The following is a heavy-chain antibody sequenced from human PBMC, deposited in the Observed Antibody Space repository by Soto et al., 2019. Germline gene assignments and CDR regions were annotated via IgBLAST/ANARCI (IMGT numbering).Heavy chain of an antibody. CDR2: IWYDGSNK. Sequence: SLRLSCAASGFTFSSYGMHWVRQAPGKGLEWVAVIWYDGSNKYYADSVKGRFIISRDNSKNTLYLQMNSLRAEDTAVYYCARGLVRKYYDFWSGSVSYGMDVWGQGTTVTVSS. D-gene: IGHD3-3*01. V-gene: IGHV3-33*01. CDR1: GFTFSSYG. CDR3: ARGLVRKYYDFWSGSVSYGMDV. J-gene: IGHJ6*02.